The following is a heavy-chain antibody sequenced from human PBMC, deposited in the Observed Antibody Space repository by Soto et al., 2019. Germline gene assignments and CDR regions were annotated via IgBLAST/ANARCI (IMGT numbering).Heavy chain of an antibody. Sequence: SETLSLTCAVSGYSISSGYYWGWIRQPPGKGLEWIGSIYHSGSTYYNPSLKSRVTISVDTSKNQFSLRLSSVTAADTAVHYCARDPYYDFWSGSFDYWGQGTLVTVSS. V-gene: IGHV4-38-2*02. CDR3: ARDPYYDFWSGSFDY. J-gene: IGHJ4*02. CDR2: IYHSGST. CDR1: GYSISSGYY. D-gene: IGHD3-3*01.